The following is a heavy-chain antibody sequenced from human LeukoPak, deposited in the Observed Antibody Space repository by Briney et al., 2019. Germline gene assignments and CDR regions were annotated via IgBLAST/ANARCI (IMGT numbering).Heavy chain of an antibody. CDR1: GFTFSSYT. D-gene: IGHD3-22*01. CDR3: ARDDKNYDYYDSSPSDY. J-gene: IGHJ4*02. CDR2: LVGSRSG. Sequence: PGESLRLSCVASGFTFSSYTMSWVRQAPGKGLEWVCGLVGSRSGYYADSVKGRFTISRDNAKNSLYLQMNSLRAEDTAVYYCARDDKNYDYYDSSPSDYWGQGTLVTVSS. V-gene: IGHV3-21*01.